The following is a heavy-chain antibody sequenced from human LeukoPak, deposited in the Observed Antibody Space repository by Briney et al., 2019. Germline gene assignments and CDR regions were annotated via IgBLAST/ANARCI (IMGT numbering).Heavy chain of an antibody. CDR1: GYTFISYD. Sequence: ASVKVSCKASGYTFISYDINWVRQATGQGLEWMGWMNPNSGNTGYAQKFQGRVTMTRNTSISTAYMELSSLRSEDTAVYYCARGRYNWNDDDAFDIWGQGTMVTVSS. V-gene: IGHV1-8*01. D-gene: IGHD1-20*01. J-gene: IGHJ3*02. CDR2: MNPNSGNT. CDR3: ARGRYNWNDDDAFDI.